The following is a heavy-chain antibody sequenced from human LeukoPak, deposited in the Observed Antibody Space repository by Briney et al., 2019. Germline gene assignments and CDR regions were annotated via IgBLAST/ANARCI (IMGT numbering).Heavy chain of an antibody. CDR1: GGSISSYY. CDR2: IYHSGST. Sequence: SETLSLTCTVSGGSISSYYWSWIRQPPGKGLEWIGYIYHSGSTNYNPSLKSRVTISVDTSKNQFSLKLSSVTAADTAVYYCASYSGSYGDFDYWGQGTLVTVSS. J-gene: IGHJ4*02. V-gene: IGHV4-59*08. CDR3: ASYSGSYGDFDY. D-gene: IGHD1-26*01.